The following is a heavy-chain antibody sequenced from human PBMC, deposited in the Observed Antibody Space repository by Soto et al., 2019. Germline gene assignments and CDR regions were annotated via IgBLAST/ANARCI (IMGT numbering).Heavy chain of an antibody. CDR3: ARGQVPSDHWFDP. Sequence: QVQLVQSGAEVKKPGSSVQVSCKASGGTFDSFTLSWVRQAPGQGLEWMGKIIPIFGVVKYAQKFQGRVTITADRSTSTAYMELTSLRSDDTAVYYCARGQVPSDHWFDPWGKGTLVTVSS. CDR2: IIPIFGVV. D-gene: IGHD1-1*01. V-gene: IGHV1-69*02. J-gene: IGHJ5*02. CDR1: GGTFDSFT.